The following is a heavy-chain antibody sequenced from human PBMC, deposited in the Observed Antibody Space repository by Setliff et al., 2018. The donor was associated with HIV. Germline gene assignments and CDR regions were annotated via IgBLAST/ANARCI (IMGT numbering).Heavy chain of an antibody. J-gene: IGHJ6*03. V-gene: IGHV4-4*07. CDR1: GGSISSYY. CDR3: AREGWSDHYYYYMDV. D-gene: IGHD2-15*01. CDR2: IFSGGTT. Sequence: SETLSLTCSVSGGSISSYYWNWIRQPAGKGLEWIGRIFSGGTTNYNPSLQSRITMSVDTSKNQFSLKLNSVTAADTAVYYCAREGWSDHYYYYMDVWDKGTTVTVSS.